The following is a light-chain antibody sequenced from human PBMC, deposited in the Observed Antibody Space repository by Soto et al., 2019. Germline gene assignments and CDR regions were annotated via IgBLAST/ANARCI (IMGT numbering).Light chain of an antibody. Sequence: QSVLTQPPSTSGTPGQRVTISCSGSSSNIGSNTVNWFQLLPGTAPKLLISTNNQRPSGVPDRFSGSKSGTSASLAIGGLQSEDEADYYCTSKTSSITYVVGTGTKVTVL. CDR2: TNN. V-gene: IGLV1-44*01. CDR1: SSNIGSNT. J-gene: IGLJ1*01. CDR3: TSKTSSITYV.